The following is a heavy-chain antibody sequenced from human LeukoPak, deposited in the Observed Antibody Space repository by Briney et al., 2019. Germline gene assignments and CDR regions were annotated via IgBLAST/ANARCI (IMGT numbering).Heavy chain of an antibody. CDR1: GDSIRNYY. CDR2: MHSSGST. Sequence: SETLSLTCSVSGDSIRNYYWSWFRQSPAKGLEWFGWMHSSGSTEFSPSLKSRVTFSIDTSNNQVSLQLSSVTAADTAVYFCAREGYGSSGYYLDYWGQGTLVTVSS. D-gene: IGHD3-22*01. V-gene: IGHV4-59*01. CDR3: AREGYGSSGYYLDY. J-gene: IGHJ4*02.